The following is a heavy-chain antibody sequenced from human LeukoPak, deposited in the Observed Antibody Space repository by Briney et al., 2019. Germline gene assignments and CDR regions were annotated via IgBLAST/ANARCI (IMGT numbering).Heavy chain of an antibody. CDR2: LDSSGST. V-gene: IGHV4-39*01. D-gene: IGHD4-23*01. CDR3: SRSHDYGGLYFYYYMDV. CDR1: GGSISSRSDY. J-gene: IGHJ6*03. Sequence: SETLSLTCTVSGGSISSRSDYWGWIRQTPGKGLEWIGNLDSSGSTYYNPSLKSRVTISVGTSKNQFSLNLRSVTAADTAIYFCSRSHDYGGLYFYYYMDVWGKGTKVTVSS.